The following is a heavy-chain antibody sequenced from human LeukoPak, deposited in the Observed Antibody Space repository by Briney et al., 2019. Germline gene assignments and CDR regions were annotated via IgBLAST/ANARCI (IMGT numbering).Heavy chain of an antibody. CDR2: ISSSSSYI. V-gene: IGHV3-21*04. J-gene: IGHJ6*03. CDR1: GFTISNYT. CDR3: TRVSPKAARDYYYYYMDV. Sequence: PGGSLRLSCAVSGFTISNYTMNWVRQAPGKGLEWVSSISSSSSYIYYADSVKGRFTISKDNAKNSLYLQMNSLRAEDTAVYYCTRVSPKAARDYYYYYMDVWGKGTTVTVSS. D-gene: IGHD6-25*01.